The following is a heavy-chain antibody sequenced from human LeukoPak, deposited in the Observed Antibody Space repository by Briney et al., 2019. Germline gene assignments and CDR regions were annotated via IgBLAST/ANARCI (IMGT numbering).Heavy chain of an antibody. J-gene: IGHJ1*01. Sequence: GRSLRLSCAASGFTFSSYAMHWVRQAPGKGLEWVSYISSSSSTIYYADSVKGRFTISRDNAKNSLYLQMNSLRAEDTAVYYCASLILAYSSSWYAWEYFQHWGQGTLVTVSS. CDR1: GFTFSSYA. CDR3: ASLILAYSSSWYAWEYFQH. D-gene: IGHD6-13*01. V-gene: IGHV3-48*04. CDR2: ISSSSSTI.